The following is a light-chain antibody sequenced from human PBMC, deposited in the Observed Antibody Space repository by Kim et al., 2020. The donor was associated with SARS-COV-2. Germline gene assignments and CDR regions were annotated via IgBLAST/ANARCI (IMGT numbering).Light chain of an antibody. Sequence: PGERATLSCRASQSVSSSYLAWYQQKPGQAPRLLIYGASSRATGIPDRFSGSGSGTDFTLTISRLEPEDFAVYYCQQYGSSPRNTFGQGTRLEIK. V-gene: IGKV3-20*01. CDR2: GAS. CDR3: QQYGSSPRNT. CDR1: QSVSSSY. J-gene: IGKJ5*01.